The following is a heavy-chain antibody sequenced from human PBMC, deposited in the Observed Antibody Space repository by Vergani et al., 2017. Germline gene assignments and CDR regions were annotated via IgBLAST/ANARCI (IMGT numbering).Heavy chain of an antibody. CDR3: ARDRPLHYYDSSGYVAFDY. Sequence: QVQLVQSGSELKKPGASVKVSCKASGYTFTSYAMNWVRQAPGQGLEWMGWINTNTGNPTYAQGFTGRFVFSVDTSVSTAYLQISSLKAEDTAVYYCARDRPLHYYDSSGYVAFDYWGQGTLVTVSS. D-gene: IGHD3-22*01. V-gene: IGHV7-4-1*02. J-gene: IGHJ4*02. CDR1: GYTFTSYA. CDR2: INTNTGNP.